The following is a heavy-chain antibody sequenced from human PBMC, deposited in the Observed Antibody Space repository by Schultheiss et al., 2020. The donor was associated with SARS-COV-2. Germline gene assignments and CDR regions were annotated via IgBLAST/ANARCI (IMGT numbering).Heavy chain of an antibody. CDR2: ISTGGSTI. V-gene: IGHV3-11*01. CDR1: GFTFRDYY. Sequence: GGSLRLSCAASGFTFRDYYMSWIRQAPGKGLAWVSYISTGGSTIYYADSVKGRFTISRDNAKNSLYLQMNSLRVEDTAVYYCASQGRDLLPGYWGQGTLVTVSS. CDR3: ASQGRDLLPGY. J-gene: IGHJ4*02. D-gene: IGHD1-26*01.